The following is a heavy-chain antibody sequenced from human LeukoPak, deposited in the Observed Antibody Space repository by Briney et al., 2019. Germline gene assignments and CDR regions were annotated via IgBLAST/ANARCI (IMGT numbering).Heavy chain of an antibody. J-gene: IGHJ4*02. D-gene: IGHD5-12*01. CDR1: GYSIIIGYF. CDR3: AKSGYDYPPDFDY. V-gene: IGHV4-38-2*01. CDR2: IYHSGRT. Sequence: SETLSLTCAVSGYSIIIGYFWGWIRQPPGKGLEWIGTIYHSGRTYYNPSLKSRVTISVDTSKDQFSLKLSSVTAADTAVYFCAKSGYDYPPDFDYWGQGTLVTVSS.